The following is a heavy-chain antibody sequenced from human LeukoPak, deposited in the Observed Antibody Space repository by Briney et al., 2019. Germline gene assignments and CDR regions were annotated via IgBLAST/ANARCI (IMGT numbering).Heavy chain of an antibody. CDR1: GGSISSGDYY. CDR3: AREEAKCSGGSCYTNYWFDP. Sequence: SETLSLTCTVSGGSISSGDYYWSWIRQPPGKGLEWIGYIYYSGSTYYNPSLKSRVTISVDTSKNQFSLKLSSVTAADTAVYYCAREEAKCSGGSCYTNYWFDPWGQGTLVTVSS. J-gene: IGHJ5*02. V-gene: IGHV4-30-4*01. D-gene: IGHD2-15*01. CDR2: IYYSGST.